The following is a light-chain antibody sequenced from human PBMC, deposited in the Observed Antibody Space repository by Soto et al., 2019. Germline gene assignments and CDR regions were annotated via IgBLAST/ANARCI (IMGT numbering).Light chain of an antibody. J-gene: IGKJ5*01. V-gene: IGKV3-11*01. CDR1: QSVSSN. CDR3: QQRYNWPPIT. CDR2: DAS. Sequence: EIVLTQSPATLSLSPGERATLSCRTSQSVSSNLAWYQQEPGQAPRLLIYDASNRATGVPARFSGSGSGADFTLTISSLEPEDFAVYYCQQRYNWPPITFGQGTRLDTK.